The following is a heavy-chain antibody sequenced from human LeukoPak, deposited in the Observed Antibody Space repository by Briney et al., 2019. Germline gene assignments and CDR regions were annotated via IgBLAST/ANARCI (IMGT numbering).Heavy chain of an antibody. V-gene: IGHV3-33*01. CDR3: AREQDSSGWYGVGYFDY. Sequence: QPGRPVRLSCGASGFPYNSYGVHGVPQAPDKGLEGVAVIWYDGSNKYYADSVKGRFTIPRDNSKNTLYLQMNSLRAEDTAVYYCAREQDSSGWYGVGYFDYWGQGTLVTVSS. CDR2: IWYDGSNK. D-gene: IGHD6-19*01. J-gene: IGHJ4*02. CDR1: GFPYNSYG.